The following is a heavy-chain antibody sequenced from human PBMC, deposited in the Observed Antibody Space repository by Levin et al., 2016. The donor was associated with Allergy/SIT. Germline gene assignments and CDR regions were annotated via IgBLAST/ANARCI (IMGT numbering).Heavy chain of an antibody. J-gene: IGHJ6*03. CDR1: GFTFSSYA. CDR2: ISYDGSNK. CDR3: ARSVDYYYSMDV. Sequence: SLKISCAASGFTFSSYAMHWVRQGPGKGLEWVAVISYDGSNKYSADSVKGRFTISRDNSKNTLYLQMSSLRAEDTAVYYCARSVDYYYSMDVWGKGTTVTVSS. V-gene: IGHV3-30-3*01.